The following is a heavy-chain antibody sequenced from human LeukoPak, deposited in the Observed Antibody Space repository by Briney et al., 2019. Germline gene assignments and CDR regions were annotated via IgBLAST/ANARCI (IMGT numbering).Heavy chain of an antibody. CDR2: ISTSGERT. J-gene: IGHJ4*02. V-gene: IGHV3-23*01. CDR1: GFTFSTYA. D-gene: IGHD1-26*01. Sequence: GGSLRLSCAASGFTFSTYAMTWVRQAPGKGLEGVSGISTSGERTYYADSVKGRFTISRDNSTNTLYLQMNSLRAEDTAEYYCARSAVGTSCCTAVDYWGQGTLVTVSS. CDR3: ARSAVGTSCCTAVDY.